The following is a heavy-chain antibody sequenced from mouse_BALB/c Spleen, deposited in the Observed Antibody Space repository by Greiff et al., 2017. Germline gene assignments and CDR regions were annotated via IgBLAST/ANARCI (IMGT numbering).Heavy chain of an antibody. Sequence: EVKVVESGGGLVQPGGSRKLSCAASGFTFSSFGMHWVRQAPEKGLEWVAYISSGSSTIYYADTVKGRFTISRDNPKNTLFLQMTSLRSEDTAMYYCARGGLWLPYYFDYWGQGTTLTVSS. CDR1: GFTFSSFG. D-gene: IGHD2-2*01. V-gene: IGHV5-17*02. J-gene: IGHJ2*01. CDR3: ARGGLWLPYYFDY. CDR2: ISSGSSTI.